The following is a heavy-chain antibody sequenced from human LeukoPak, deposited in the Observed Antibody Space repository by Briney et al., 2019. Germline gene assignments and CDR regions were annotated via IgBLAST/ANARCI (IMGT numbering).Heavy chain of an antibody. Sequence: GGSLRLSCAASGFTFSTYWMHWVRQAPGKGLVWVSRISSDGSITGYADSVKGRFTISRDNAKNTLYLQMNSLRPDDTSVYYCAEDQKLQPFHYWGQGTLVTVSS. CDR1: GFTFSTYW. CDR2: ISSDGSIT. CDR3: AEDQKLQPFHY. D-gene: IGHD2-21*01. J-gene: IGHJ4*02. V-gene: IGHV3-74*01.